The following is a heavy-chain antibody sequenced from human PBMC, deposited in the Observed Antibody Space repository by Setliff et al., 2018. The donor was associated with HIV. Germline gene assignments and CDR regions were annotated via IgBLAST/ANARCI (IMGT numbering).Heavy chain of an antibody. CDR2: ISYDGSNK. D-gene: IGHD2-2*01. CDR1: GFTFRTYA. V-gene: IGHV3-30*04. J-gene: IGHJ4*02. CDR3: ARDAYAYGVSEYFLPY. Sequence: PGGSLRLSCAASGFTFRTYAMHWVRQAPGKGLEWVAVISYDGSNKYYADSVKGRFTISRDNSKNTLYVQMNSLRAEDTAVYFCARDAYAYGVSEYFLPYWGQGTLVTVSS.